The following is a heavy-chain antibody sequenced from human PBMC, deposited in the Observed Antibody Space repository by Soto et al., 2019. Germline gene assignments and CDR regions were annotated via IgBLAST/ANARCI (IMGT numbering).Heavy chain of an antibody. J-gene: IGHJ3*02. V-gene: IGHV3-23*01. CDR3: AKATATGGGAFDI. Sequence: GALRVSCSASGFICSSYDMSWVRQAPGKGLEWVSTILVDGRTFYVDSVEGRFTISRDSSQNTVYLQMNSLTAGDTALYYCAKATATGGGAFDICGQGTMVTV. D-gene: IGHD2-8*02. CDR2: ILVDGRT. CDR1: GFICSSYD.